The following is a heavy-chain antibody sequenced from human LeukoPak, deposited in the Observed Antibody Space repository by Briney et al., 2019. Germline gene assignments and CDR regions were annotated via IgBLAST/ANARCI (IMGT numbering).Heavy chain of an antibody. CDR1: GVTFSIYG. V-gene: IGHV3-33*01. D-gene: IGHD2-2*01. J-gene: IGHJ4*02. Sequence: GRSLRLSCAASGVTFSIYGMHWVRQAPGKGLDWVAVIWYDGSNKYYADSVKGRFTISRDNSKNPLYLQMNSLRAEDTAVYYCARSPVGYCSSTSCYEFEYWGQGTLVTVSS. CDR2: IWYDGSNK. CDR3: ARSPVGYCSSTSCYEFEY.